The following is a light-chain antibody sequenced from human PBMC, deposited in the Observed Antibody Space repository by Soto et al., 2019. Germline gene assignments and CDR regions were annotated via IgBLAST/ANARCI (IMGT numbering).Light chain of an antibody. CDR3: QQRINWPLT. J-gene: IGKJ4*01. Sequence: EIVLTQSPATLSLSPGERATLSCRASQSVSSYLAWYQQKPGQAPRLLIYDASNRATGIPARVSGSGSGTDFTLTISSLETEEMAVYYCQQRINWPLTFGSGTKVEIK. CDR1: QSVSSY. V-gene: IGKV3-11*01. CDR2: DAS.